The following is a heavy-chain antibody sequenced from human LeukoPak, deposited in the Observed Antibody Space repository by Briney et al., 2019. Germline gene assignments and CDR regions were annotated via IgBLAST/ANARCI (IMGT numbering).Heavy chain of an antibody. Sequence: GSLRLSCAASGFTFSSYGMHWVRQAQGKGLEWVAVIWSDGSQQHYADSVKGRFTISRDNSKNTLYLQMNSLRVDDTAVYYCARSSDSSDLGYWGQGTLVTVSS. J-gene: IGHJ4*02. CDR1: GFTFSSYG. V-gene: IGHV3-33*08. D-gene: IGHD6-25*01. CDR3: ARSSDSSDLGY. CDR2: IWSDGSQQ.